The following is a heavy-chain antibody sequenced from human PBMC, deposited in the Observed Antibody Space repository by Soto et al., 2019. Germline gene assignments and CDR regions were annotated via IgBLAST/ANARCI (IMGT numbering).Heavy chain of an antibody. CDR1: GGSVSSGSYY. D-gene: IGHD5-18*01. J-gene: IGHJ6*02. V-gene: IGHV4-61*01. Sequence: SETLSLTCTVSGGSVSSGSYYWSWIRQPPGKGLEWIGYIYYSGSTNYNPSLKSRVTISVDTSKNQSSLKLSSVTAADTAVYYCATLRRGYSCGWDYYYYYGMDVWGQGTTVTVSS. CDR3: ATLRRGYSCGWDYYYYYGMDV. CDR2: IYYSGST.